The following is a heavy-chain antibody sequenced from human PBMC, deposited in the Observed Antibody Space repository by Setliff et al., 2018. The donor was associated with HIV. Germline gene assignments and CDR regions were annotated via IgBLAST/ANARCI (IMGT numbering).Heavy chain of an antibody. V-gene: IGHV1-69*13. CDR3: ARGNYYDSSVWVGPDV. J-gene: IGHJ6*04. CDR1: GVTFTTYT. Sequence: SVKVSCKASGVTFTTYTITWVRQAPGRGLECMGGIIPIFGTTNYAQKFQGRVTITADASTSTPFMELSGLRSDNTAVYYCARGNYYDSSVWVGPDVWGKGTTVTVSS. D-gene: IGHD3-22*01. CDR2: IIPIFGTT.